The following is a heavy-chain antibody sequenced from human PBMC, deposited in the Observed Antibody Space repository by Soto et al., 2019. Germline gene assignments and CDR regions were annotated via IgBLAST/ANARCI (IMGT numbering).Heavy chain of an antibody. CDR3: ATLTRGPYAMDV. CDR2: IYNDGST. D-gene: IGHD1-26*01. Sequence: QVQLQESGPGLVKPSQTLSLTCTVSGDSIRSGDYYWGWIRQPPGRGLEWIGYIYNDGSTYYNPSLKIRXXIXAXXSNNQFSLKLTSVTAADTAVYYCATLTRGPYAMDVWGQGTTVTVSS. CDR1: GDSIRSGDYY. J-gene: IGHJ6*02. V-gene: IGHV4-30-4*01.